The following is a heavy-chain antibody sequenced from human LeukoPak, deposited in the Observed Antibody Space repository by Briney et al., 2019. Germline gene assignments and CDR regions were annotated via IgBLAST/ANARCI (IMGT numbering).Heavy chain of an antibody. D-gene: IGHD3-10*01. Sequence: SETLSLTCAVYGGSFSGYYWSWIREPPGKGLEWIGEINHSGSTNYNPSLQSRVTISVDTSKNQFSLKMSSVTAADTAVYYCARDARRRITMVRETRWFDPWGQGTLVTVSS. CDR2: INHSGST. V-gene: IGHV4-34*01. CDR3: ARDARRRITMVRETRWFDP. J-gene: IGHJ5*02. CDR1: GGSFSGYY.